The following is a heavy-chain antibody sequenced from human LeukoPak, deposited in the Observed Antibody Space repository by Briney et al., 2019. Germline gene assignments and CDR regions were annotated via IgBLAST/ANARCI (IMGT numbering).Heavy chain of an antibody. J-gene: IGHJ4*02. V-gene: IGHV3-11*01. CDR3: AREGHSGPWDY. CDR1: GFTSSDYY. Sequence: AGGSLRLSCAASGFTSSDYYMSWIRQAPGKGLEWVSYISSSGSTISYADSVKGRFTISRDNAKNSLYLQMNSLRAEDTAVYYCAREGHSGPWDYWGQGTLVTVSS. CDR2: ISSSGSTI.